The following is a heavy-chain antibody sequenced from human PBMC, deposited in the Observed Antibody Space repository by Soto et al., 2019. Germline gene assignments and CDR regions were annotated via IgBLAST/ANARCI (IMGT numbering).Heavy chain of an antibody. D-gene: IGHD2-15*01. Sequence: QVQLVQSGAEVKKPGSSVKVSCKASGGTFSSYVINWVRQAPGEGLEWMGGIIPIFGTTNYAQKFQGRATITADESTRTAYMGLSGLRSEDTAVYYWARGGVVVDLRVKYDYGLDAWGQGTTVTVSS. CDR3: ARGGVVVDLRVKYDYGLDA. J-gene: IGHJ6*02. V-gene: IGHV1-69*12. CDR2: IIPIFGTT. CDR1: GGTFSSYV.